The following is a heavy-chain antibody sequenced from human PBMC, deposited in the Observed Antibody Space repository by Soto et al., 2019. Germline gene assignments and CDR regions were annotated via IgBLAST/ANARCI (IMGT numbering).Heavy chain of an antibody. V-gene: IGHV4-59*01. J-gene: IGHJ6*02. D-gene: IGHD2-15*01. CDR2: THYSGGT. CDR3: VRGGYCNGSGCRGAFYYFQYGLDV. CDR1: RGSISHYY. Sequence: PSQTLSLTXTVSRGSISHYYSSCIRQPPGKRLEWIRYTHYSGGTYYNPSLNSRVTISVDTSKNQFSLRLTSVTAADTAVYYCVRGGYCNGSGCRGAFYYFQYGLDVWGQGTTVTVSS.